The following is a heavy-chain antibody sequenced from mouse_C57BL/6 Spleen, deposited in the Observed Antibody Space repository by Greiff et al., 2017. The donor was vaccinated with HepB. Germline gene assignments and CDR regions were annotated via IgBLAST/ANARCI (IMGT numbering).Heavy chain of an antibody. Sequence: EVKLVESGGGLVKPGGSLKLSCAASGFTFSDYGMHWVRQAPEKGLEWVAYISSGSSTIYYADTVKGRFTISRDNAKNTLFLQMTSLRSEDTAMYYCARKTTVVAYPFAYWGQGTLVTVSA. CDR3: ARKTTVVAYPFAY. D-gene: IGHD1-1*01. CDR2: ISSGSSTI. CDR1: GFTFSDYG. V-gene: IGHV5-17*01. J-gene: IGHJ3*01.